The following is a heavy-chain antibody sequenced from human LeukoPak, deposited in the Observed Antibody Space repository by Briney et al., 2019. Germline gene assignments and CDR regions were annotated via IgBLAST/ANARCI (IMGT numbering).Heavy chain of an antibody. CDR2: IDPNSGGT. Sequence: GASVKVSCKTSGYIFTAYHIHWVRQAPGQGLEWMGWIDPNSGGTSFVQKFRGRVTMTRDTSTSTVYMELSSLRSEDTAVYYCARVRQGSQSDYWGQGTLVTVSS. J-gene: IGHJ4*02. CDR3: ARVRQGSQSDY. V-gene: IGHV1-2*02. CDR1: GYIFTAYH.